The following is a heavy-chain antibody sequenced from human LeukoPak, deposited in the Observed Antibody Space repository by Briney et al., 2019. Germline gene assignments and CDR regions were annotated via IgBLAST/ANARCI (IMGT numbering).Heavy chain of an antibody. CDR2: IKEDGSEK. V-gene: IGHV3-7*01. CDR3: ARDKGVVGTVAA. D-gene: IGHD1-26*01. CDR1: GFMFSSYW. J-gene: IGHJ5*02. Sequence: GGSLRLSCAASGFMFSSYWMSWVRQAPEKGLEWVANIKEDGSEKYYVESVKGRFTISRDKAKSSLYMKMSSLRAEDTAIYYCARDKGVVGTVAAWGQGTMVSVSS.